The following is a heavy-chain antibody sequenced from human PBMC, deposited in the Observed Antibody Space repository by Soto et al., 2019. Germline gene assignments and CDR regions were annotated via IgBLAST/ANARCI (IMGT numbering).Heavy chain of an antibody. V-gene: IGHV3-23*01. Sequence: QPGGSLRLSCAGSGFTFSSYAMVWVRQAPGKGLEWVSSISGSGGATYYADSVKGRFTISRDNSKNTLYLQMNSLRAEDTALYYCATDKFSTWGQGTMVTVSS. CDR2: ISGSGGAT. J-gene: IGHJ3*01. CDR3: ATDKFST. CDR1: GFTFSSYA.